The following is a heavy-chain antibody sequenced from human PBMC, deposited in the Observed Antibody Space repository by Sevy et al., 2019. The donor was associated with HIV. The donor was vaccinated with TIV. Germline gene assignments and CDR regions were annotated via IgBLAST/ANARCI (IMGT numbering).Heavy chain of an antibody. V-gene: IGHV1-2*02. CDR2: INPNSGDT. CDR1: GDTFTTYD. Sequence: ASVKVSCKASGDTFTTYDINWVRQATGQGLEWMGWINPNSGDTDYAQKFQGRVTMTRDTSIKTAYMELSRLISDDTAVYYCSRRLVGTAADLDYWGQGTLVTVSS. CDR3: SRRLVGTAADLDY. J-gene: IGHJ4*02. D-gene: IGHD6-25*01.